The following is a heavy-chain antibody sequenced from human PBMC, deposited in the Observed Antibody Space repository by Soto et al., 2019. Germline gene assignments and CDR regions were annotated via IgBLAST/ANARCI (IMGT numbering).Heavy chain of an antibody. D-gene: IGHD2-2*01. J-gene: IGHJ3*02. V-gene: IGHV4-34*01. Sequence: QVQLQQWGAGLLKPSETLSLTCAVYGGSFSDFYWNCIHQPPGKGLEWIGEINHSGSTSYNPSLKSRVTISVDTSKNQISLKLTSVTAADTAVYYCARGPRVVWVVPTAQRDVFDIWGQGTMVTVSS. CDR2: INHSGST. CDR1: GGSFSDFY. CDR3: ARGPRVVWVVPTAQRDVFDI.